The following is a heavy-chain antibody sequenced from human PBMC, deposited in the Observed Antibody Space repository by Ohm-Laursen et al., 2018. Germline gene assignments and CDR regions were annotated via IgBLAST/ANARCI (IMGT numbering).Heavy chain of an antibody. J-gene: IGHJ4*02. D-gene: IGHD3-3*01. V-gene: IGHV3-69-1*01. CDR2: ISTSSYI. CDR1: GFTFVDYA. CDR3: AKALRGLRFSTDS. Sequence: SLRLSCAASGFTFVDYAMHWVRQAPGRGLAWVSSISTSSYIYYADSMKGRVTISRDNAKNSLYLQMKSLRPEDTAVYYCAKALRGLRFSTDSWGQGTLVTVSS.